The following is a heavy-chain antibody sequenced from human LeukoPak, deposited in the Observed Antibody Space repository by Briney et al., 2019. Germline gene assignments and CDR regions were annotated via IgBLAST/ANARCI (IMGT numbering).Heavy chain of an antibody. J-gene: IGHJ6*02. CDR2: INPNSGGT. Sequence: GASVKVSCKASGYTFTGYYMHWVRQAPGQGLEWMGWINPNSGGTNYAQKFQGRVTMTRDTSISTAYMELSRLRSDDTAVYYCASAGAPSRYYDFWSGYYDDYXGMDVWGQGTTVTVSS. D-gene: IGHD3-3*01. CDR3: ASAGAPSRYYDFWSGYYDDYXGMDV. CDR1: GYTFTGYY. V-gene: IGHV1-2*02.